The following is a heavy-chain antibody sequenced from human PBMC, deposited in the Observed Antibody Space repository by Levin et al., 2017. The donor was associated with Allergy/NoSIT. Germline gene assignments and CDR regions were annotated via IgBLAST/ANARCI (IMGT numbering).Heavy chain of an antibody. CDR3: AADYGDFNWFDP. D-gene: IGHD4-17*01. CDR1: GGSISSYY. Sequence: SQTLSLTCTVSGGSISSYYWSWIRQPPGKGLEWIGYIYYSGSTNYNPSLKSRVTISVDTSKNQFSLKLSSVTAADTAVYYCAADYGDFNWFDPWGQGTLVTVSS. CDR2: IYYSGST. V-gene: IGHV4-59*01. J-gene: IGHJ5*02.